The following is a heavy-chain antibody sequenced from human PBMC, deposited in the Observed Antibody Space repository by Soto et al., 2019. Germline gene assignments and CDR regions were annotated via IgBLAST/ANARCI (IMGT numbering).Heavy chain of an antibody. V-gene: IGHV4-34*01. Sequence: QVQLQQWGAGLLKPSETLSLTCAVYGKSLSGYYWSWIRQPPGKALEWIGEINHSGNTNYNPSLKSRVTISVDTSKNQLFLNLSSVTAADTAMYDWARHHGRGRTIAGAAEVWGQGTLVTVSS. CDR1: GKSLSGYY. D-gene: IGHD1-26*01. J-gene: IGHJ4*02. CDR3: ARHHGRGRTIAGAAEV. CDR2: INHSGNT.